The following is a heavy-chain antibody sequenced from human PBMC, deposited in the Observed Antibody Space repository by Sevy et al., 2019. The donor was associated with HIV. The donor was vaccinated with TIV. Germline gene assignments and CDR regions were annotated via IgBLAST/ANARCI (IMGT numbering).Heavy chain of an antibody. CDR1: GYRFTDYW. Sequence: GESLKISCKGSGYRFTDYWIVWVRQMPGKGLEWMGIIYPGDSDTTYWPSFQGQVTISVDKSISTAYLQWRSLKASDTAIFYCARGARGTLPSYYYYPMDVWGQGTTVTVSS. V-gene: IGHV5-51*01. J-gene: IGHJ6*02. CDR3: ARGARGTLPSYYYYPMDV. CDR2: IYPGDSDT. D-gene: IGHD1-1*01.